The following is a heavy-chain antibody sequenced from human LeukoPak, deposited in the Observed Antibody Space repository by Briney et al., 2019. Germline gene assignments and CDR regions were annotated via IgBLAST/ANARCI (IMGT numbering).Heavy chain of an antibody. D-gene: IGHD3-10*01. V-gene: IGHV3-43*01. Sequence: GGSLRLSCAASGFTFDDYTMHCVRQAPGKVLEDVSLISWDGCSTYYADSVKVRFTISRDNSKNSLYLQMNTQRTEDTALYYCAKDLTGLFLRFGELSVGGGFDYWGQGTLVTVPS. CDR1: GFTFDDYT. CDR3: AKDLTGLFLRFGELSVGGGFDY. CDR2: ISWDGCST. J-gene: IGHJ4*02.